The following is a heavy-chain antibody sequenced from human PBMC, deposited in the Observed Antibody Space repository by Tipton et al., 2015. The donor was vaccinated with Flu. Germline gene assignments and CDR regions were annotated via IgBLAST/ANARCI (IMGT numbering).Heavy chain of an antibody. J-gene: IGHJ6*03. V-gene: IGHV1-69*06. CDR3: ARRIVGATSDYYYMDV. Sequence: HLVQSGAEVKKPGSSVKVSCKASGGTFSSYAISWVRQAPGQGLEWMGGIIPIFGTANYAQKFQGRVTITADKSTSTAYMELSSLRSEDTAVYYCARRIVGATSDYYYMDVWGKGTTVTVSS. CDR2: IIPIFGTA. CDR1: GGTFSSYA. D-gene: IGHD1-26*01.